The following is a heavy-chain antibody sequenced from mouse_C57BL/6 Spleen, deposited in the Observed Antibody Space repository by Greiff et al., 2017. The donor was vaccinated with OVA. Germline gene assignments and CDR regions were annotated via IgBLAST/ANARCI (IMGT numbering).Heavy chain of an antibody. V-gene: IGHV1-18*01. CDR1: GYTFTDYN. CDR3: ARRGGYYWYFDD. CDR2: LNPNNGST. J-gene: IGHJ1*03. D-gene: IGHD1-1*02. Sequence: VQLQQSGPELVKPGASVKIPCKASGYTFTDYNMHWVKQSHGKSLEWIGDLNPNNGSTIYNQKFKGKATLTVDNASSTAYMELRSLTSEDTAVYYCARRGGYYWYFDDWGTGTTVTVSS.